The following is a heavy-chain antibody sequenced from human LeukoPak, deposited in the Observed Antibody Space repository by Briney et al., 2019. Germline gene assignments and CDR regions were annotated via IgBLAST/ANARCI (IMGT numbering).Heavy chain of an antibody. CDR3: ARSQGSGWYGEYFQH. D-gene: IGHD6-19*01. J-gene: IGHJ1*01. V-gene: IGHV1-18*01. Sequence: ASVKVSCKASGYTFTSYGISWVRQAPGQGLEWMGWISAYNGNTNYAQKLQGRVTMTTDTSTSTAYMELRSLRSDDTAVYYCARSQGSGWYGEYFQHWGQGTLVTVSS. CDR2: ISAYNGNT. CDR1: GYTFTSYG.